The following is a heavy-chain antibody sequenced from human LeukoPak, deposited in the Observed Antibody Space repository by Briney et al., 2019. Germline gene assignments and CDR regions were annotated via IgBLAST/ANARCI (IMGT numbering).Heavy chain of an antibody. CDR3: ARVAAQWLAPIDY. V-gene: IGHV1-8*01. CDR2: MNPNSGNT. CDR1: GYTFTSYE. D-gene: IGHD6-19*01. J-gene: IGHJ4*02. Sequence: ASVKVSCKASGYTFTSYEIIWVRQATGQGLEWMGWMNPNSGNTGFVETFQGRVTITRNTSIATAYMELSSLRFEDTAVYYCARVAAQWLAPIDYWGQGTLVTVSS.